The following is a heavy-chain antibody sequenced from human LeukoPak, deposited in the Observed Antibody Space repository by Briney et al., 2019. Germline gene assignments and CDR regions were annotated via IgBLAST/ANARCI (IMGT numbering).Heavy chain of an antibody. CDR2: IGTAGDT. CDR1: GFTFSSYD. D-gene: IGHD3-22*01. Sequence: PGGSLRLSCAASGFTFSSYDMHWVRQATGKGLEWVSAIGTAGDTYYPGSVKGRFTISRENAKNSLYLQMNSLRAGDTAVYYCARGANYDSSGYYSGIGAFDIWGQGSVVTVSS. V-gene: IGHV3-13*01. CDR3: ARGANYDSSGYYSGIGAFDI. J-gene: IGHJ3*02.